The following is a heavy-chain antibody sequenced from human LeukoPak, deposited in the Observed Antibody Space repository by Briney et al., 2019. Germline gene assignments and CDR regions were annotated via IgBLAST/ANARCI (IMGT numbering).Heavy chain of an antibody. D-gene: IGHD3-22*01. J-gene: IGHJ4*02. Sequence: GGSLRLFCAASGFTFSDYYMSWIRQAPGKGLEWVSYISSSGSTIYYADSVKGRFTISRDNAKNSLYLQMNSLRAEDTAVYYCARDYYYDSSGLSGGFDYWGQGTLVTVSS. CDR3: ARDYYYDSSGLSGGFDY. CDR1: GFTFSDYY. CDR2: ISSSGSTI. V-gene: IGHV3-11*01.